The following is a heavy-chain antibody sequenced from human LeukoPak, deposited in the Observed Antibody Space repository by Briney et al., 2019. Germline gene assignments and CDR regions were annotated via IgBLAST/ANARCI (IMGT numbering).Heavy chain of an antibody. CDR1: VYTFTNYD. V-gene: IGHV1-8*03. CDR2: MNPHSGNT. CDR3: ARGYCTSTSCSFDP. Sequence: ASVRVSCTASVYTFTNYDINWVRQATGQGLEGRGWMNPHSGNTGYAQKFQGRITITRNTSISTAYMELSSLRSEDTAVYYCARGYCTSTSCSFDPWGQGTLVTVSS. D-gene: IGHD2-2*01. J-gene: IGHJ5*02.